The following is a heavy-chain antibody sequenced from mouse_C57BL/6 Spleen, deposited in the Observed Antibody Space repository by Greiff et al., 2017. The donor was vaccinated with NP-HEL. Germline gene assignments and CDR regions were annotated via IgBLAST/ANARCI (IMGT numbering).Heavy chain of an antibody. D-gene: IGHD3-3*01. Sequence: VQLKQSGAELVRPGASVKLSCTASGFNIKDDYMHWVKQRPEQGLEWIGWIDPENGDTEYASKFQGKATITADTSSNTAYLQLSSLTSEDTAVYDCTRGTSGSFDVWGTGTTVTVSS. CDR2: IDPENGDT. V-gene: IGHV14-4*01. J-gene: IGHJ1*03. CDR1: GFNIKDDY. CDR3: TRGTSGSFDV.